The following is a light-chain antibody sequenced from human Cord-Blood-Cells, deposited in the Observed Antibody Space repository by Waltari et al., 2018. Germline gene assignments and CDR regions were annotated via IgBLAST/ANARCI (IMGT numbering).Light chain of an antibody. CDR2: DVS. J-gene: IGLJ2*01. Sequence: QSALTKPASVSGSPGQSITISCTGTSSDVGGYNYFSWYQQHPGKAPKLMIYDVSNRPSGVSNRFSGSKSGNTASLTISGLQAEDEADYYCSSYTSSSTVVFGGGTKLTVL. CDR3: SSYTSSSTVV. V-gene: IGLV2-14*01. CDR1: SSDVGGYNY.